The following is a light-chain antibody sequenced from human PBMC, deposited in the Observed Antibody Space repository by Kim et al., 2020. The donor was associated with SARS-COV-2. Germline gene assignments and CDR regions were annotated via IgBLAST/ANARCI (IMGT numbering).Light chain of an antibody. J-gene: IGLJ1*01. Sequence: QSVLTQPPSVSAAPGQRVTISCTGRTSNIGAGYDVHWYQQLPGTAPKLLIFGSNNRPSGVPDRFSGSKSGTSASLAITGLQPEDEADYYCQSYDSSLNVFGTGTKVTVL. V-gene: IGLV1-40*01. CDR1: TSNIGAGYD. CDR3: QSYDSSLNV. CDR2: GSN.